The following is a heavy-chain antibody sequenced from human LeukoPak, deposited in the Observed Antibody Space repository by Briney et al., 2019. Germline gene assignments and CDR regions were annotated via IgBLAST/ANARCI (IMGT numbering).Heavy chain of an antibody. V-gene: IGHV4-4*02. CDR2: IYHSGST. Sequence: SETLSLTCTVSGGSISNNNWWSWVRQPPGKGLEWIGEIYHSGSTNYNPSLKSRVTISVDKSKNHFSLNLSSVTAADTAVYYCASFRRFCTSASCNLGFDPWGQGTLVTVSS. CDR3: ASFRRFCTSASCNLGFDP. J-gene: IGHJ5*02. D-gene: IGHD2-2*01. CDR1: GGSISNNNW.